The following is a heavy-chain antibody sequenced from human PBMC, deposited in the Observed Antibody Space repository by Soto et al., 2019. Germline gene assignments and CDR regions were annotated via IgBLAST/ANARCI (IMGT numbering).Heavy chain of an antibody. J-gene: IGHJ6*02. Sequence: SVKVSCTASGGTLSSYTISWVRQAPGQGLEWMGRIIPILGIANYAQKFQGRVTITADKSTSTAYMELSSLRSEDTAVYYCARVDDSGGYYYYGMDVWGQGTTVTVSS. CDR3: ARVDDSGGYYYYGMDV. CDR2: IIPILGIA. D-gene: IGHD1-1*01. CDR1: GGTLSSYT. V-gene: IGHV1-69*02.